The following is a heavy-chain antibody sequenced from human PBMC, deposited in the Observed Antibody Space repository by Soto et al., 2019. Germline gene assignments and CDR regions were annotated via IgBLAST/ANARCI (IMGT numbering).Heavy chain of an antibody. Sequence: VKVSCKASGYTFTGYYMHWVRQAPGQGLEWMGWINPNSGGTNYAQKFQGWVTMTRDTSISTAYMELSRLRSDDTAVYYCATSGSYSSNYYYYGMDVCGQGTTVIVSS. V-gene: IGHV1-2*04. CDR2: INPNSGGT. CDR3: ATSGSYSSNYYYYGMDV. D-gene: IGHD1-26*01. J-gene: IGHJ6*02. CDR1: GYTFTGYY.